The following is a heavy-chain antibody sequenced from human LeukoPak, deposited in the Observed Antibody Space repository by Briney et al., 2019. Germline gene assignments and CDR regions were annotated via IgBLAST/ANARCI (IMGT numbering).Heavy chain of an antibody. D-gene: IGHD1-26*01. Sequence: GGSLRLXCAASGFTFNSYAMSWVRQAPGKVLEWVSAISGSGGSTYYADSVKGRFTISRDNSKNTLYLQMNSLRAEDTAVYYCAKYPPSEWELLTSDYWGQGTLVTVSS. CDR2: ISGSGGST. V-gene: IGHV3-23*01. CDR1: GFTFNSYA. J-gene: IGHJ4*02. CDR3: AKYPPSEWELLTSDY.